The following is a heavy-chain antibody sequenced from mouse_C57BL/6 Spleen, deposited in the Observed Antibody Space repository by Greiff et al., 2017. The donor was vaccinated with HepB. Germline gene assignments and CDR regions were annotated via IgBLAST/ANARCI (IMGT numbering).Heavy chain of an antibody. D-gene: IGHD2-4*01. CDR3: ARSYDYDKGYAMDY. V-gene: IGHV1-55*01. Sequence: QVQLQQPGAELVKPGASVKMSCKASGYTFTSYWITWVKQRPGQGLEWIGDIYPGSGSTNYNEKFKSKATLTVDTSSSTAYMQLSSLTSEDSAVYYCARSYDYDKGYAMDYWGQGTSVTVSS. CDR2: IYPGSGST. CDR1: GYTFTSYW. J-gene: IGHJ4*01.